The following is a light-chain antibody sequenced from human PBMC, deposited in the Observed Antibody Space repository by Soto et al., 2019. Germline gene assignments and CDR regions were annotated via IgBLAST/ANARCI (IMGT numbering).Light chain of an antibody. Sequence: DIVMTQSPDSLAVSLGERATINCKASQSVLYSPNNKNYLAWYQQTPGQPPKLLIYWASTRESGVPDRFSGSRSGTDFTLTISSLQAEEVAVYYCQQYYTTPLTFGGGTEVVIK. J-gene: IGKJ4*01. V-gene: IGKV4-1*01. CDR1: QSVLYSPNNKNY. CDR2: WAS. CDR3: QQYYTTPLT.